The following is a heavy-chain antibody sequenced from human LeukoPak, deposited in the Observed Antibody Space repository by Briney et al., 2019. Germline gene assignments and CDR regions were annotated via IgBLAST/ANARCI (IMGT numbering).Heavy chain of an antibody. J-gene: IGHJ4*02. V-gene: IGHV3-21*01. CDR1: GFTLSNYN. Sequence: GESLKISCAASGFTLSNYNMNWVRQAPGKGLEWVSSISSSSSYIYYADSVKGRFTISRDNAKNSLYLQMHSLRAEDTAVYYCARDLMGWDLHYFDYWGQGTLVTVSS. CDR2: ISSSSSYI. D-gene: IGHD1-26*01. CDR3: ARDLMGWDLHYFDY.